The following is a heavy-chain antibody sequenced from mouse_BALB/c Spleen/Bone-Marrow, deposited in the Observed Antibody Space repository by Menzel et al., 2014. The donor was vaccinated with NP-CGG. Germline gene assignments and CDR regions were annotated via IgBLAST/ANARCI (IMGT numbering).Heavy chain of an antibody. CDR1: GYTFSGYW. CDR3: ARDGYSSLAMDY. CDR2: ILPGSTST. Sequence: VQLQHSGAELMKPGASVEISCKTTGYTFSGYWIEWVKQRPGHGLEWIGEILPGSTSTNYNEKFKDKATFTADTSSNTAYIQLSSLTSEDSAVYYCARDGYSSLAMDYWGQGTSVTVAS. J-gene: IGHJ4*01. D-gene: IGHD2-3*01. V-gene: IGHV1-9*01.